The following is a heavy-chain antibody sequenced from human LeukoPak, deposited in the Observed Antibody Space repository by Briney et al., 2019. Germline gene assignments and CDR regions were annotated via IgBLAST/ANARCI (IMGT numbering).Heavy chain of an antibody. V-gene: IGHV4-39*01. CDR1: GGSISSSSYY. CDR3: ARRGSSWAGFDI. J-gene: IGHJ3*02. Sequence: SETLSLTCTVSGGSISSSSYYWGWIRQPPGKGLEWIGSIYYSGSTYYNPSLKSRVTISVDTSKNQFSLKLSSVTAADTAVYFCARRGSSWAGFDIWGQGTLVTVS. CDR2: IYYSGST. D-gene: IGHD6-13*01.